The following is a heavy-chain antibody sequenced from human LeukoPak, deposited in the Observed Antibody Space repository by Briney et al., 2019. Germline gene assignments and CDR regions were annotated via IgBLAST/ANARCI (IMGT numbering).Heavy chain of an antibody. J-gene: IGHJ4*02. CDR1: GYTFTSYD. Sequence: GASVTVSCKASGYTFTSYDINWVRQATGQGLEWMGWMNPNSGNTGYAQKFQGRITITRNTSISTAYMELSSLTSEDTAVYYCAKIAAAGSRRLNYWGQGTLVTVSS. CDR3: AKIAAAGSRRLNY. CDR2: MNPNSGNT. D-gene: IGHD6-13*01. V-gene: IGHV1-8*01.